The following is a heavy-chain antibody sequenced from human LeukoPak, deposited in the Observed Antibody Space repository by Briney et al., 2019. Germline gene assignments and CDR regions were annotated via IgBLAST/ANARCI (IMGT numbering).Heavy chain of an antibody. Sequence: GSLRLSCAASGFTFSSYGMHWVRQAPGKGLEWVAVISYDGSNKYYADSVKGRFTISRDNSKNTLYLQMNSLRAEDTAVYYCAKENYYGSGSYYTSAFDIWGQGTMVAVSS. D-gene: IGHD3-10*01. CDR3: AKENYYGSGSYYTSAFDI. J-gene: IGHJ3*02. V-gene: IGHV3-30*18. CDR2: ISYDGSNK. CDR1: GFTFSSYG.